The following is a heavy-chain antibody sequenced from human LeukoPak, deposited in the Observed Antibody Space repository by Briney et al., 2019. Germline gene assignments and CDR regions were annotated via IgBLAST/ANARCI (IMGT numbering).Heavy chain of an antibody. V-gene: IGHV4-4*07. CDR1: RPPISDNY. CDR2: TYTRGDT. J-gene: IGHJ4*02. CDR3: TIGGASGSLAH. Sequence: TPSETLSLTCTLSRPPISDNYWSWSRQPAGKALEWIGRTYTRGDTNHNPSLKSRASESVDTSKNQFYLSLRYVTAADTAVYYCTIGGASGSLAHWGPGTLVTVSS. D-gene: IGHD6-13*01.